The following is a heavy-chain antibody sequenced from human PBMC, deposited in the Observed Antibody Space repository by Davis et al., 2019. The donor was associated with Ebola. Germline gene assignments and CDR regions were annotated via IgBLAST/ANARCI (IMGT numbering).Heavy chain of an antibody. V-gene: IGHV3-11*01. Sequence: PGGSLRLSCAASGFTFSDYYMSWIRQAPGKGLEWVSYISSSGSTIYYADSVKGRFTISRDNSGNTLYLEMNDLRAEDTAIYYCARNGPVPNWYYFDIWGQGTLVDVSS. J-gene: IGHJ4*02. CDR1: GFTFSDYY. D-gene: IGHD1-1*01. CDR2: ISSSGSTI. CDR3: ARNGPVPNWYYFDI.